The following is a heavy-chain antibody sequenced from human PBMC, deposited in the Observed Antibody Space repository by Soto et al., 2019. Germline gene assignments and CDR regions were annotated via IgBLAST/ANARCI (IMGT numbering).Heavy chain of an antibody. Sequence: QVQLVESGGGLVKPGGSLRLSCAASGFTFSDYYMSWIRQAPGKGLEWISYINSRGSTIYYADSVKGRFTISRDNARNSLHLQMNSLRVEDTAVYYCARVVPGFVVVAAAESWGQGALVTVSS. CDR3: ARVVPGFVVVAAAES. CDR1: GFTFSDYY. J-gene: IGHJ5*02. V-gene: IGHV3-11*01. CDR2: INSRGSTI. D-gene: IGHD2-15*01.